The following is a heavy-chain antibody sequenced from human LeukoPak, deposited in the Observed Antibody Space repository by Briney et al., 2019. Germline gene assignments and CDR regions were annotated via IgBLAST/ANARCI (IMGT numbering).Heavy chain of an antibody. CDR2: INHSGST. J-gene: IGHJ5*02. CDR3: ERARRRFDP. Sequence: MPSETLSLTCAVYGGSFSGYYWSWIRQPPGKGLEWIGEINHSGSTNYNPSLKSRVTISVDTSKNQFSLKLSSVTAADTAVYYCERARRRFDPWGQGTLLTVSS. CDR1: GGSFSGYY. V-gene: IGHV4-34*01.